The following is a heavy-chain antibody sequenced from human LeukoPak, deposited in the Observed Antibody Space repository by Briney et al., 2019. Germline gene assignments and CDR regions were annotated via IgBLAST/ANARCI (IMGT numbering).Heavy chain of an antibody. CDR2: INPNSGGT. Sequence: GASVKVSCKASGYTFTGYYMHWVRQAPGQGLEWMGWINPNSGGTNYAQKFQGRVTMTRDTSISVAYMELSSLQSDDTAVYYCARNPDEHWLDESENWYFDLWAVAPWSLSPQ. J-gene: IGHJ2*01. CDR1: GYTFTGYY. D-gene: IGHD6-19*01. CDR3: ARNPDEHWLDESENWYFDL. V-gene: IGHV1-2*02.